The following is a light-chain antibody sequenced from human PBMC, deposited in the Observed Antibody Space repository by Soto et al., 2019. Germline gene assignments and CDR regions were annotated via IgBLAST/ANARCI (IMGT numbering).Light chain of an antibody. CDR1: QSISDS. Sequence: DIQMTQSPSTLSASVGDRVTITCRASQSISDSLAWDQQKPGKAPKLLIYEASTLKSGVPSRFSGSRSGTEYTLTISSLQPDDFAIYYCQQYNGYWTFGQGTKVEIK. CDR2: EAS. CDR3: QQYNGYWT. V-gene: IGKV1-5*03. J-gene: IGKJ1*01.